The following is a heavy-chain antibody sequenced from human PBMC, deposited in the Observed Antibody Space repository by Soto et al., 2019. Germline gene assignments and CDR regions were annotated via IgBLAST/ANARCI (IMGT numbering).Heavy chain of an antibody. V-gene: IGHV4-39*02. CDR3: ASHKRITVVGVAPSRGIFDY. J-gene: IGHJ4*02. CDR1: GGSMGSSSYY. CDR2: MDYSGRA. D-gene: IGHD3-3*01. Sequence: QVPLQESGPGLVKPSETLSLDCSVFGGSMGSSSYYWAWIRQPLGKGLEWIGGMDYSGRAYYNSCLESRVIMSVDTSEINFSLKLNSVTAADTAVYYCASHKRITVVGVAPSRGIFDYWGEGDLVTVSS.